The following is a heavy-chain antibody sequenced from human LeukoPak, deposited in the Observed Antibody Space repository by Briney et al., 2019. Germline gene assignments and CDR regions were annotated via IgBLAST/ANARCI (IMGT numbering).Heavy chain of an antibody. D-gene: IGHD2-15*01. Sequence: SETLSLTCAVYGGSFSGYYWSWIRQPPGKGLEWIGEINHSGSTNYNPSLKSRVTISVDTSKNQFSLKLSSVTAADTAVYYCARDDGGSYYFDYWGQGTLVTVSS. CDR1: GGSFSGYY. CDR2: INHSGST. J-gene: IGHJ4*02. V-gene: IGHV4-34*09. CDR3: ARDDGGSYYFDY.